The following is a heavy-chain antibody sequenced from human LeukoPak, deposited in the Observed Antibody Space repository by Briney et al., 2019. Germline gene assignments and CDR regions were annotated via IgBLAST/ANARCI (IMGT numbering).Heavy chain of an antibody. V-gene: IGHV3-48*03. CDR2: ISSSGSTI. CDR1: GFTFSSYE. Sequence: GGSLRLSCAASGFTFSSYEMNWVRQAPGKGLEWVSYISSSGSTIYYADSVKGRFTISRDNAKNSLYLQMNSLRAEDTAVYYCASSYWYFDLWGRDTLVTVSS. J-gene: IGHJ2*01. CDR3: ASSYWYFDL.